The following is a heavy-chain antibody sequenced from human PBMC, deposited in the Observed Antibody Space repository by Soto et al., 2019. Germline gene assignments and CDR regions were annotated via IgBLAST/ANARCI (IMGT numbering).Heavy chain of an antibody. J-gene: IGHJ6*02. D-gene: IGHD3-3*01. CDR1: GSTCSSYW. CDR3: ASALRFLECYPYYYGMDL. V-gene: IGHV3-7*03. CDR2: IKQDGSEK. Sequence: GGSLRLYCAGSGSTCSSYWMSWARPAPGKGLEWVANIKQDGSEKYYVDSTKGRFAISRDNTKNSLYLQMNSLRAEDTAVYYCASALRFLECYPYYYGMDLWGQGTTVTVS.